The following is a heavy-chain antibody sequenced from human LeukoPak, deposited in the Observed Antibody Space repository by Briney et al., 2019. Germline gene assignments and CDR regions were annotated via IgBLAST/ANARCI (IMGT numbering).Heavy chain of an antibody. D-gene: IGHD6-19*01. CDR1: GFTFSSYA. CDR3: AKSGQWLVPQGLDY. Sequence: PGGSLRLSCAASGFTFSSYAMSWVRQAPGKGLEWVSAISGSGGSTYYADSVRGRFTISRDNSKNTLYLQMNSLRAEDTAVYYCAKSGQWLVPQGLDYWGQGTLVTVSS. V-gene: IGHV3-23*01. J-gene: IGHJ4*02. CDR2: ISGSGGST.